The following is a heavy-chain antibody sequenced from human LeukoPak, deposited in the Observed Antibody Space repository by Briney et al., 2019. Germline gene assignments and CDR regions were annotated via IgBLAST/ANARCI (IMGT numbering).Heavy chain of an antibody. CDR1: GFTFSAYA. CDR2: ISSDGNNK. D-gene: IGHD3-22*01. CDR3: ARDYYDISGYSGRFDP. J-gene: IGHJ5*02. Sequence: GGSLRLSCAASGFTFSAYAVHWVRQAPGKGLQWLAVISSDGNNKHYTDSVKGRFTISRDNSKNTLYLQMNSLRAEDTAVYYCARDYYDISGYSGRFDPWGQGTLVTVSS. V-gene: IGHV3-30*10.